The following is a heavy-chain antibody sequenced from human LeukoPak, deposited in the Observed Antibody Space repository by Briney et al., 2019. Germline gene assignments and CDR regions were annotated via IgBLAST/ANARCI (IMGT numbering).Heavy chain of an antibody. J-gene: IGHJ6*04. D-gene: IGHD6-13*01. CDR3: ATYSSSWSSYYYGMDV. CDR1: GGTFSSYA. Sequence: SVKVSCTASGGTFSSYAISWVRQAPGQGLEWMGGIIPTFGTANYAQKFQGRVTITADKSTSTAYMELSSLRSEDTAVYYCATYSSSWSSYYYGMDVWGKGTTVTVSS. CDR2: IIPTFGTA. V-gene: IGHV1-69*06.